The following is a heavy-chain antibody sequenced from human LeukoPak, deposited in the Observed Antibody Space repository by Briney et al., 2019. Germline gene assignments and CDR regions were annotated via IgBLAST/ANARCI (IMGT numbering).Heavy chain of an antibody. V-gene: IGHV3-30*02. CDR2: IRYDGSNK. CDR3: AKDPLYYDFWSGYSSHFDY. CDR1: GFTFSSYA. Sequence: GGSLRLSCAASGFTFSSYAMHWVRQAPGKGLEWVAFIRYDGSNKYYADSVKGRFTISRDNSKNTLYLQMNSLRAEDTAAYYCAKDPLYYDFWSGYSSHFDYWGQGTLVTVSS. J-gene: IGHJ4*02. D-gene: IGHD3-3*01.